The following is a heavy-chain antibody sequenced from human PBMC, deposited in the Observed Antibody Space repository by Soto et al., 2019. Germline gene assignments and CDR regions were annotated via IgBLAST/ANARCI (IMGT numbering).Heavy chain of an antibody. Sequence: QVPLVQSGAEVKKPGASVKVSCKASGYTFTSYDINWVRQATGQGLEWMGWMNPNSGNTGYAQKFQGRVTMTRNTSISTAYMELSSLRSEDTAVYYCAREGYFDSTHYYGMDVWGQGTTVTVSS. V-gene: IGHV1-8*01. CDR3: AREGYFDSTHYYGMDV. CDR1: GYTFTSYD. J-gene: IGHJ6*02. CDR2: MNPNSGNT. D-gene: IGHD3-9*01.